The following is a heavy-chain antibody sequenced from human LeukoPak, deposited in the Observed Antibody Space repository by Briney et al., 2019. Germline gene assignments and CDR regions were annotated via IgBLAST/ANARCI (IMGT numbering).Heavy chain of an antibody. CDR3: AKDPPMCHSPLVVVVAALFDY. J-gene: IGHJ4*02. V-gene: IGHV3-23*01. CDR1: GFTFSSYA. Sequence: GGSLTLTCAASGFTFSSYAMSWVRQAPGKGLEWISAISGSGGSTYYADPVKRRFTISRTNYKNTLYLQMNSLSAEDTAVYYCAKDPPMCHSPLVVVVAALFDYWGQGTLVTVSS. CDR2: ISGSGGST. D-gene: IGHD2-15*01.